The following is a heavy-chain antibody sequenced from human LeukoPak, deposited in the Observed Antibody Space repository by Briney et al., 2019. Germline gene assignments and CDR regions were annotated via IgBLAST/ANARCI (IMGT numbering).Heavy chain of an antibody. Sequence: ASVMVSCKASGYTFTSYYRHWVRQPPGQGLKWIGIINPSGGSTSYAHKFQGRVTMTRDTSTTTVYMQLSSLRSEDTAVYYCARTWNEGNSFDYWGQGTLVTVSS. CDR2: INPSGGST. D-gene: IGHD1-1*01. V-gene: IGHV1-46*01. J-gene: IGHJ4*02. CDR3: ARTWNEGNSFDY. CDR1: GYTFTSYY.